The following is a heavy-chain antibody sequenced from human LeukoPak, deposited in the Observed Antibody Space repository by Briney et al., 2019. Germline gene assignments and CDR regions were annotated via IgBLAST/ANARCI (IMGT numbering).Heavy chain of an antibody. D-gene: IGHD3-10*01. CDR1: GFTFSGYG. Sequence: PGRSLRLSCAASGFTFSGYGMHWVRQAPGKGLEWVAVISYDGSNKYYADSVKGRFTISRDNSKNTLYLQMNSLRAEDTAVYYCAKGWGVGSGSYYPDDFDYWGQGTLVTVSS. V-gene: IGHV3-30*18. CDR3: AKGWGVGSGSYYPDDFDY. J-gene: IGHJ4*02. CDR2: ISYDGSNK.